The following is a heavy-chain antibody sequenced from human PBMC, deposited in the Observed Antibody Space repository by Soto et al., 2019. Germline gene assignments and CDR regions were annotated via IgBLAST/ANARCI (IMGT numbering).Heavy chain of an antibody. CDR2: ISSSSSTI. D-gene: IGHD3-3*01. CDR3: ASKGLYDSPFRVFDY. Sequence: GKGLEWVSYISSSSSTIYHADSVKGRFTISRDNAKNSLYLQMNSLRDEDTAVYYCASKGLYDSPFRVFDYWVQGTLVTVSS. V-gene: IGHV3-48*02. J-gene: IGHJ4*02.